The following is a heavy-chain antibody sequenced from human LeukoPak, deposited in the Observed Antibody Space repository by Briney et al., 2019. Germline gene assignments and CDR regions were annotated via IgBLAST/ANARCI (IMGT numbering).Heavy chain of an antibody. J-gene: IGHJ6*04. Sequence: GGSLRLSCAASGFTVSSNYMSWVRQAPGKGLEWVSVIYGGGTTYYADSVKGRFTISRDNSKNTLYLQMTSLRAEDTAVYYCARVNFAAAAMDVWGKGTTVTVSS. CDR2: IYGGGTT. CDR3: ARVNFAAAAMDV. D-gene: IGHD6-13*01. CDR1: GFTVSSNY. V-gene: IGHV3-53*05.